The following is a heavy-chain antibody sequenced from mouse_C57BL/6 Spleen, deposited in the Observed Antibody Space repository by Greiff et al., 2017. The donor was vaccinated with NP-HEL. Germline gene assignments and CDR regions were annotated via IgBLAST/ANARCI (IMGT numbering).Heavy chain of an antibody. CDR3: AREGYYGSSYVNWYFDV. V-gene: IGHV1-80*01. Sequence: ESGAELVKPGASVKISCKASGYAFSSYWMNWVKQRPGKGLEWIGQIYPGDGDTNYNGKFKGKATLTADKSSSTAYMQLSSLTSEDSAVYFCAREGYYGSSYVNWYFDVWGTGTTVTVSS. CDR2: IYPGDGDT. CDR1: GYAFSSYW. D-gene: IGHD1-1*01. J-gene: IGHJ1*03.